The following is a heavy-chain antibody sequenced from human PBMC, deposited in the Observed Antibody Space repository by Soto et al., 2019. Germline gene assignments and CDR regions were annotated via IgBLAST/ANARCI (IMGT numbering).Heavy chain of an antibody. CDR2: INSDGSRT. J-gene: IGHJ4*02. V-gene: IGHV3-74*01. CDR3: ARETYRSFYFDY. Sequence: PWWSLRLSCAASGLTFTDYWTHWVRQAPGKGLVWVSRINSDGSRTSYADSVTGRFTISRDNAKNTLYLQMNSLRVEDTALYYCARETYRSFYFDYWGQGTLVTVSS. D-gene: IGHD3-10*01. CDR1: GLTFTDYW.